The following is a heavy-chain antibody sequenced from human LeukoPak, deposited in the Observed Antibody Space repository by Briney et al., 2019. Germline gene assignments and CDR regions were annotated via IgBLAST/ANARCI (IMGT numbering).Heavy chain of an antibody. D-gene: IGHD2-2*01. CDR1: GFTFSSYW. CDR2: IKQDGSEK. Sequence: GGSLRLSCAASGFTFSSYWMSWVRQAPGKGLEWVANIKQDGSEKYYVDSVKGRFTISRDNAKNSLYLQMNSLRAEDTAVYYCARDSNDTVVVPAAIDYWGQGTLVTVSS. J-gene: IGHJ4*02. V-gene: IGHV3-7*03. CDR3: ARDSNDTVVVPAAIDY.